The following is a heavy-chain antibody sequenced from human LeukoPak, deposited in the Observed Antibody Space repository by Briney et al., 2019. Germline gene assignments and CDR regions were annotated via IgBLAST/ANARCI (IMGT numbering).Heavy chain of an antibody. CDR2: IYYSGST. CDR3: ARLRSYYYGMDV. CDR1: GGSISSSSYY. V-gene: IGHV4-39*01. J-gene: IGHJ6*02. Sequence: PSETLSLTCTVSGGSISSSSYYWGWIRQPPGKGLEWIGTIYYSGSTYYNPSLKSRVTISVDTSKNQFSLKLTSVTAADTAFYYCARLRSYYYGMDVWGQGPTVPVSS.